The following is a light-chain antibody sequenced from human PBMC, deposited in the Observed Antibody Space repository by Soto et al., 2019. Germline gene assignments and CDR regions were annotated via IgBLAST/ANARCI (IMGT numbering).Light chain of an antibody. J-gene: IGKJ1*01. Sequence: EIVMTQSPATLSVSLGEGATLSCRASQSVSTNLVWYQQKPGQAPRLLIYGASTRATGIPARFSGSGSGTEFTLTISSLQSEDFVVYYCQQYNYWPTFGQGTKVEIK. CDR3: QQYNYWPT. V-gene: IGKV3-15*01. CDR2: GAS. CDR1: QSVSTN.